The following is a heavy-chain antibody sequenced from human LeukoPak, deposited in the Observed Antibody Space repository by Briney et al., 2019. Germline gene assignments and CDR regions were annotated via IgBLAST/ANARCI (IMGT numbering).Heavy chain of an antibody. CDR1: GASIRGTSYY. V-gene: IGHV4-39*01. D-gene: IGHD2-2*01. Sequence: ASETLSLTCTVSGASIRGTSYYWAWIRQTPGKGLDWIGSIYYSGSTHYTTSLKSRVTISVDTSKNQFSLRVSSMTAANTAVYYCAKYSSSSNNGGFDYWGQGILVTVSS. J-gene: IGHJ4*02. CDR2: IYYSGST. CDR3: AKYSSSSNNGGFDY.